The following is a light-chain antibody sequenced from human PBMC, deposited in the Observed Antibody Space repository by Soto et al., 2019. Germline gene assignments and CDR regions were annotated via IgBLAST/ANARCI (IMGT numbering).Light chain of an antibody. J-gene: IGKJ3*01. CDR2: AAS. Sequence: DIQMTQSPSSLSAFVGDRVTITCQASQDIVNSLNWYQQKPGKATKLLIYAASSLETGVTSKFSGSGSGKDFPVTISSLQPEDVATYYCQHYDSLPPTFGPGTKVDIK. CDR1: QDIVNS. CDR3: QHYDSLPPT. V-gene: IGKV1-33*01.